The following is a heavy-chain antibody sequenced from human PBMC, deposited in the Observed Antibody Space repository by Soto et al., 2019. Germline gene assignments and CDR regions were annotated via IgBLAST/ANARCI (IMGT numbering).Heavy chain of an antibody. V-gene: IGHV1-8*01. J-gene: IGHJ4*01. D-gene: IGHD3-3*01. CDR2: MNPNNGNT. CDR3: ARDHHTIFGVVDTDY. Sequence: ASVKVSCKASGYTFTSYDINWVRQATGQGLEWMGWMNPNNGNTGYAQKFQGRVTMTRNTSISTAYMELRSLRSDDMAVYFCARDHHTIFGVVDTDYWGQGTLVTVSS. CDR1: GYTFTSYD.